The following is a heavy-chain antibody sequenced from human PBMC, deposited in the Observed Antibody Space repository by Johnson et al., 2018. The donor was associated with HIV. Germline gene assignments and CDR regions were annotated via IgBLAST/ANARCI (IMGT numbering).Heavy chain of an antibody. Sequence: VQLVESGGGVVQPGRAPRLPCAASGLTFRSYGMHSVRPAPGKGLAWVAVIWYAGSNKYYADSVKGRFTFSRDNSKNTLYLQMDSLRAEDTAVYDCARGRLNHFPDALDIWGQGTMVTVSS. CDR2: IWYAGSNK. CDR3: ARGRLNHFPDALDI. CDR1: GLTFRSYG. J-gene: IGHJ3*02. D-gene: IGHD3-16*01. V-gene: IGHV3-33*01.